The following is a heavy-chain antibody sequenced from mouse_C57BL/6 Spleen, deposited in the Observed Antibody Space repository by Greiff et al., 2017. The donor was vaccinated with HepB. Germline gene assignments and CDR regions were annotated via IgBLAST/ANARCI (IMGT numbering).Heavy chain of an antibody. CDR1: GYTFTSYW. D-gene: IGHD1-1*01. V-gene: IGHV1-53*01. J-gene: IGHJ2*01. CDR2: INPSNGGT. CDR3: ARETTVVPHYCDY. Sequence: VQLQQSGTELVKPGASVKLSCKASGYTFTSYWMHWVKQRPGQGLEWIGNINPSNGGTNYNEKFKSKATLTVDKSSSTAYMQLSSLTSEDSAVYYCARETTVVPHYCDYWGQGTTLTVSS.